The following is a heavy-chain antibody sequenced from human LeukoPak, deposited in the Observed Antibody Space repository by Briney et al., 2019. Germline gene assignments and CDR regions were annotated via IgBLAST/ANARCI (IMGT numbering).Heavy chain of an antibody. Sequence: SQTLSLTCTVSGGSISSGGYSWSWIRQHPGKGLEWIGYIYYSGSTYYNPSLKSRVTISVDTSKNQFSLKLSSVTAADTAVYYCARAPAALVLGWFDPWGQGTLVTVSS. D-gene: IGHD5-18*01. CDR2: IYYSGST. V-gene: IGHV4-31*03. CDR3: ARAPAALVLGWFDP. CDR1: GGSISSGGYS. J-gene: IGHJ5*02.